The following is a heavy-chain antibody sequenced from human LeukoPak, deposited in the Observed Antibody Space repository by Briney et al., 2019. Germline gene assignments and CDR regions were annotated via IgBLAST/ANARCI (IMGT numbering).Heavy chain of an antibody. V-gene: IGHV1-69*06. CDR1: GGTFSSYA. J-gene: IGHJ3*02. CDR3: ARGNMRQQQLAFAFDI. CDR2: IIPIFGTA. D-gene: IGHD6-13*01. Sequence: SVKVSCKASGGTFSSYAISWVRQAPGQGLEWMGGIIPIFGTANYAQKFQGRVTITADKSTSTAYMELSSLRSEDTAVYYCARGNMRQQQLAFAFDIWGQGTMVTVSS.